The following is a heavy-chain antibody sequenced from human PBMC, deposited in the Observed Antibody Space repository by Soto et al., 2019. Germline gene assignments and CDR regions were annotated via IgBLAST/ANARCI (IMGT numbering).Heavy chain of an antibody. CDR3: ARGGVDYYDSSGYYFSPYYFDY. CDR1: GGSISSGGYS. Sequence: PSETLSLTCPVSGGSISSGGYSWSWIRQPPGKGREGIGYIYHSGSTYYNPSLKSRVTISVDRSKNQFSLKLSSVTAADTAVYYCARGGVDYYDSSGYYFSPYYFDYWGQGTLVTVSS. CDR2: IYHSGST. J-gene: IGHJ4*02. V-gene: IGHV4-30-2*01. D-gene: IGHD3-22*01.